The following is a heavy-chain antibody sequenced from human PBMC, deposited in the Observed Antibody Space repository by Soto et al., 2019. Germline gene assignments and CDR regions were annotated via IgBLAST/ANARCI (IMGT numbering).Heavy chain of an antibody. V-gene: IGHV1-69*12. CDR3: ARARAVAGDRYYYYGMDV. J-gene: IGHJ6*02. CDR1: GGTFSSYA. CDR2: IIPIFGTA. D-gene: IGHD6-19*01. Sequence: QVQLVQSGAEVKKPGSSVKVSCKASGGTFSSYAISWVRQAPGQGLEWMGGIIPIFGTANYAQKFQGRVTITADESTSTAYMELRSLRSEDTAVYYCARARAVAGDRYYYYGMDVWGQGTTVTVSS.